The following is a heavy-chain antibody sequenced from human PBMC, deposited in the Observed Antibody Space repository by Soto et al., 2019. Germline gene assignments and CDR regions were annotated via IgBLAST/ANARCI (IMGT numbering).Heavy chain of an antibody. J-gene: IGHJ4*02. CDR1: GGSISSSSYY. D-gene: IGHD6-19*01. CDR2: IYYSGST. V-gene: IGHV4-39*01. Sequence: QLQLQESGPGLVKPSETLSLTCTVSGGSISSSSYYWGWIRQPPGKGMAWIGSIYYSGSTYYNPSLKSRVTISVDTSKNQFSLKRTSVAAADTAVYYCARLRADSGQYWGQGTLVTVSS. CDR3: ARLRADSGQY.